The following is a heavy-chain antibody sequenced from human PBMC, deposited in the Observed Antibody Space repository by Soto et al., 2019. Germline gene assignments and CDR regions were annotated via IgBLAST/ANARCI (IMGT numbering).Heavy chain of an antibody. V-gene: IGHV1-2*04. CDR2: INPNGGVT. CDR1: GDSFNDYY. J-gene: IGHJ6*03. Sequence: QVQLVQSGAEVRKPGASVTVYCRSSGDSFNDYYIHWVRQAPGHGFEWMGWINPNGGVTKYAQKFQGWVSMTRDTSSRTVYMQLSRLRSDDTAVYYCARESGGATATLDYYYFYMDVWGTGTTVTVSS. CDR3: ARESGGATATLDYYYFYMDV. D-gene: IGHD5-12*01.